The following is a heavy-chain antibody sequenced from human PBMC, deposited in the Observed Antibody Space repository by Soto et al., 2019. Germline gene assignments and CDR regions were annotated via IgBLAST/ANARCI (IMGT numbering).Heavy chain of an antibody. CDR1: GFTFSSYA. Sequence: GGSLRLSCAASGFTFSSYAMHWVRQAPGKGLEWVAVISYDGSNKYYADSVKGRFTISRDNSKNTLYLQMNSLRAEDTAVYYCARDGEVVVNGMDVWGQGTTVTVSS. V-gene: IGHV3-30-3*01. CDR2: ISYDGSNK. J-gene: IGHJ6*02. CDR3: ARDGEVVVNGMDV. D-gene: IGHD2-21*01.